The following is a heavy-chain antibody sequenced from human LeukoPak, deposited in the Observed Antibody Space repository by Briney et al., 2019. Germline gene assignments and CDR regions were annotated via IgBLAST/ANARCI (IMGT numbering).Heavy chain of an antibody. CDR3: ARDGPTAGNDFDY. V-gene: IGHV3-48*02. J-gene: IGHJ4*02. D-gene: IGHD6-13*01. CDR1: GFTFSSYS. Sequence: PGGSLRLSCAASGFTFSSYSMNWVRQAPGKGLEWVSYIGSSTSTIYYADSVKGRFTTSRDNAKNSLYLQMNSLRDEDTAVYYCARDGPTAGNDFDYWGRGTLATVSS. CDR2: IGSSTSTI.